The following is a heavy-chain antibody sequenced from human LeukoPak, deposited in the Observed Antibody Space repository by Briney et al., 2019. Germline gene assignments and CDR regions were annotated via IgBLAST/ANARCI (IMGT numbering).Heavy chain of an antibody. V-gene: IGHV4-39*07. CDR3: ARGRDYYDSSGYYRGPGAFDI. CDR2: MYSSGAT. Sequence: PSETLSLTCTVSGDSISNNFYYWGWIRQPPGKGLEWIASMYSSGATYYNPSLKSQVTISLDTSKNHLSLNLTSVTAADTAVYYCARGRDYYDSSGYYRGPGAFDIWGQGTMVTVSS. D-gene: IGHD3-22*01. J-gene: IGHJ3*02. CDR1: GDSISNNFYY.